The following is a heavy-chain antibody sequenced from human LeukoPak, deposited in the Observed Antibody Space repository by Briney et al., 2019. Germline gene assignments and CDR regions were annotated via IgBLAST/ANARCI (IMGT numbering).Heavy chain of an antibody. J-gene: IGHJ6*03. CDR3: ARGGSYWERNYYYYYMDV. CDR1: GFTFSSYW. Sequence: GGSLRLSCAASGFTFSSYWMSWVRQAPGKGLEWVANIKQDGSEKCYVGSVKGRFTISRDNAKNSLYLQMNSLRAEDTAVYYCARGGSYWERNYYYYYMDVWGKGTTVTVSS. D-gene: IGHD1-26*01. V-gene: IGHV3-7*01. CDR2: IKQDGSEK.